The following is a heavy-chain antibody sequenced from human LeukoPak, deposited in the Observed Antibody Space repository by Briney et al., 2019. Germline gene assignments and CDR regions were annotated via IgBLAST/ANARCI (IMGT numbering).Heavy chain of an antibody. Sequence: GGSLRLSCAASGFTVSSNYMSWVRQAPGKGLEWVSVIYSGGSTYYADSVKGRFTISRDNSKNTLYLQMNSLRAEDTAVYHCAGLWFGELLTENWFDPWGQGTLVTVSS. V-gene: IGHV3-66*01. J-gene: IGHJ5*02. CDR3: AGLWFGELLTENWFDP. D-gene: IGHD3-10*01. CDR1: GFTVSSNY. CDR2: IYSGGST.